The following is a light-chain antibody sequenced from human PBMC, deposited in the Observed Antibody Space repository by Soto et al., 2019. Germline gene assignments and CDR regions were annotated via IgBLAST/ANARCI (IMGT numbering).Light chain of an antibody. CDR3: SSYTGSNTLYV. Sequence: QSALTQPASVSGSPGQSITISCTGTSSDVGGYDYVSWYQQHPGKAPKLMIYEVTNRPSGVSNRFSASKSGDTASLTISGLQAEDEAAYYCSSYTGSNTLYVFRNGTKVTV. CDR2: EVT. J-gene: IGLJ1*01. V-gene: IGLV2-14*01. CDR1: SSDVGGYDY.